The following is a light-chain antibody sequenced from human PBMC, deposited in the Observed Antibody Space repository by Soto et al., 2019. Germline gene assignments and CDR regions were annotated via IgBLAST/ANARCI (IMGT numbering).Light chain of an antibody. V-gene: IGLV2-23*01. J-gene: IGLJ1*01. Sequence: QSVLTQPVSVSASTGQSITITRTGTSSDGGSYNLLSWYQQPTRTAPKLMISAGSKRASGVSNRFSGSKSGNTASLTISGLQAEDEADYYCCSYAGSSVYVCGTGTKVTVL. CDR2: AGS. CDR3: CSYAGSSVYV. CDR1: SSDGGSYNL.